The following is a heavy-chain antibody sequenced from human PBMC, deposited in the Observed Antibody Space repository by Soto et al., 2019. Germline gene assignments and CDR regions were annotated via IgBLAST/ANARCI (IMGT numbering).Heavy chain of an antibody. D-gene: IGHD6-13*01. CDR1: GGSISSGVYY. CDR2: IYYSGST. Sequence: SETLSLTCTVSGGSISSGVYYWSWIRQHPGKGLEWIGYIYYSGSTYYNPSLKSRVTISVDTSKNQFSLKLSSVTAADTAVYYCARERRAAAKYYYYYYGMDVWGQGTTVTVSS. V-gene: IGHV4-31*03. CDR3: ARERRAAAKYYYYYYGMDV. J-gene: IGHJ6*02.